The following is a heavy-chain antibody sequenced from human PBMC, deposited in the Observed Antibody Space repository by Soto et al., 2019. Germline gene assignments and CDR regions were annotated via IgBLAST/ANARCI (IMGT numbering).Heavy chain of an antibody. J-gene: IGHJ5*02. V-gene: IGHV1-18*01. Sequence: QVQLVQSEAEVKKPGASVKASCKASGYTFTNYGISWVRQAPGQGLEWMGWISAYNGNTKYAQKLQGRVTMTTDTSTSTAYMELRSLRSDDTAVYYCARGVGSGSYYNQYNWFDPWGQGTLVTVSS. D-gene: IGHD3-10*01. CDR2: ISAYNGNT. CDR3: ARGVGSGSYYNQYNWFDP. CDR1: GYTFTNYG.